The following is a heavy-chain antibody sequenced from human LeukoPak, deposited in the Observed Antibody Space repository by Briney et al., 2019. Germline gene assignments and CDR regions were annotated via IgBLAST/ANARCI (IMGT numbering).Heavy chain of an antibody. CDR3: ARSKGFGESFYYYYGMDV. CDR2: ISGSGGST. J-gene: IGHJ6*02. D-gene: IGHD3-10*01. V-gene: IGHV3-23*01. CDR1: GFTFSSYA. Sequence: GGSLRLSCAASGFTFSSYAMSWVRQAPGKGLEWVSAISGSGGSTYYADSVKGRFTISRDNSKNTLYLQMNSLRAEDTAVYYCARSKGFGESFYYYYGMDVWGQGTTVTVSS.